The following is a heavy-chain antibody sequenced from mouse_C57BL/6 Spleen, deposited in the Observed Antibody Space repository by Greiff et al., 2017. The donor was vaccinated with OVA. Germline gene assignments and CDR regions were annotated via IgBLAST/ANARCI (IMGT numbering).Heavy chain of an antibody. CDR1: GYTFTSYW. J-gene: IGHJ2*01. Sequence: VQLQQPGAELVRPGTSVKLSCKASGYTFTSYWMHWVKQRPGQGLEWIGVIDPSDSYTNYNQKFKGKATLTVDTSSSTAYMQLSSLTSEDSAVYYCARYYYGRGDFDYWGQGTTLTVSS. CDR2: IDPSDSYT. CDR3: ARYYYGRGDFDY. D-gene: IGHD1-1*01. V-gene: IGHV1-59*01.